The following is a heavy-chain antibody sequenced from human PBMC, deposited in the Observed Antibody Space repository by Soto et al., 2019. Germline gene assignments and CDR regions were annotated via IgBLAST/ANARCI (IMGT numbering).Heavy chain of an antibody. CDR1: EFSISSYS. V-gene: IGHV3-21*04. Sequence: PGGSLRLSCAASEFSISSYSINWVRQVPGKGLEWVSSTFIFSSILYYADSVKGRFTVSRDNAKNSVYLQMDSLRAEDTAVYYCAKGTGLYYYYDMDVWGQGTTVTVS. CDR2: TFIFSSIL. CDR3: AKGTGLYYYYDMDV. D-gene: IGHD7-27*01. J-gene: IGHJ6*02.